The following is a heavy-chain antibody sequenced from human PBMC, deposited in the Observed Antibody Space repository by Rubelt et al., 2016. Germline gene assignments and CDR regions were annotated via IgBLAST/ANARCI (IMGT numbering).Heavy chain of an antibody. J-gene: IGHJ4*02. CDR2: IYYSGST. Sequence: QLQLQESGPGLVKPSETLSLTCTVSGGSISSSSYYWGWIRQPPGKGLEWIGSIYYSGSTYYNPSLKSRVPISVDTSKNQFSLKLSSVTAADTVVYYCARVVGYYDSSCYYSSGIDYWGQGTLVTVSS. D-gene: IGHD3-22*01. CDR3: ARVVGYYDSSCYYSSGIDY. V-gene: IGHV4-39*07. CDR1: GGSISSSSYY.